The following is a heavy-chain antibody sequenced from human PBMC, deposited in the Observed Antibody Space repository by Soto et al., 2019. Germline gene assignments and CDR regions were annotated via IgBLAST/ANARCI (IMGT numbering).Heavy chain of an antibody. J-gene: IGHJ4*02. CDR3: AREYSSGWYVDY. V-gene: IGHV1-69*08. D-gene: IGHD6-19*01. Sequence: QVQLVQSGAEVKKPGSSVKVSCKASGGTFSSYTISWVRQAPGQGLEWMGRIIPILGIANYAQKFQGRVTITADKSTSTAYRELSSLRSEDTAVYYCAREYSSGWYVDYWGQGTLVTVSS. CDR2: IIPILGIA. CDR1: GGTFSSYT.